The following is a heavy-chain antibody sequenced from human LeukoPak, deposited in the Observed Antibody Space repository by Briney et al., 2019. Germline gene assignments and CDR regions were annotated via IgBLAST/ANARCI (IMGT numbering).Heavy chain of an antibody. CDR3: GKDYDTSAYYISADY. Sequence: GGSLRLSCTASGFTFNKYGMHWVRQAPGKGLEWVAVISSDGSATYYVDSVKGRFTVSRDNSKNTLYLQMNSLRAEDTAVYYCGKDYDTSAYYISADYWGQGTLVTVSS. D-gene: IGHD3-22*01. J-gene: IGHJ4*02. CDR2: ISSDGSAT. CDR1: GFTFNKYG. V-gene: IGHV3-30*18.